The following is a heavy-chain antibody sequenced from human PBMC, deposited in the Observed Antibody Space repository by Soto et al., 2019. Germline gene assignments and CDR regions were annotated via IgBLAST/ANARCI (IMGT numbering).Heavy chain of an antibody. J-gene: IGHJ4*02. CDR1: GYTFTSYG. V-gene: IGHV1-18*01. D-gene: IGHD2-2*01. CDR3: AREYCSRTSCYGVDY. Sequence: QVQLVQSGAEVMKPGASVKVSCKASGYTFTSYGISWVRQAPGQGLEWMGWISPHNGNTNYAQEFQGRVTMTIDTVTRTVNMELRSLRSDDTAVYYCAREYCSRTSCYGVDYWGQGTLVTVSS. CDR2: ISPHNGNT.